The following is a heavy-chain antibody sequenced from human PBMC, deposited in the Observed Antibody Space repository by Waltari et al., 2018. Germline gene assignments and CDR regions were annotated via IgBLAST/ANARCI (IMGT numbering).Heavy chain of an antibody. CDR3: ARVYGDYTAFDY. CDR1: GGSISSHY. Sequence: QVQLQESGPGLVKPSETLSLTCTVSGGSISSHYWSWIRQPPGKGLEWIGYIYYSGSTNYNPSLKSRVTISVDTSKNQFSLKLSSVTAADTAVYYCARVYGDYTAFDYWGQGTLVTVSS. J-gene: IGHJ4*02. CDR2: IYYSGST. D-gene: IGHD4-17*01. V-gene: IGHV4-59*11.